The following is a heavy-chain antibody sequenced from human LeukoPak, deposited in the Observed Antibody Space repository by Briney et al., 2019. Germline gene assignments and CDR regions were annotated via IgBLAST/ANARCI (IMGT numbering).Heavy chain of an antibody. Sequence: GGSLRLSCAASGFTFSNYGISWVRQAPGKGLEWVSSISGSGGSTFYADSVKGRFTISRDNSKNTLYLQMNSLRAEDTAVYYCAKLTDPYDSSGYYWSTYADYWGQGTLVTVSS. J-gene: IGHJ4*02. CDR1: GFTFSNYG. V-gene: IGHV3-23*01. D-gene: IGHD3-22*01. CDR3: AKLTDPYDSSGYYWSTYADY. CDR2: ISGSGGST.